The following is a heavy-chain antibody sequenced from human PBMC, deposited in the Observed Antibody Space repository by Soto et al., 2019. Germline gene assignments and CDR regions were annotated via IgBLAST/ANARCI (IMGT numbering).Heavy chain of an antibody. CDR3: ARRAVVTSSDAFDI. CDR2: IKQDGSEK. J-gene: IGHJ3*02. V-gene: IGHV3-7*01. Sequence: PGGSLRLSCAASGFTFSSYWMSWVRQAPGKGLEWVANIKQDGSEKYYVDSVKGRFTISRDNAKNSLYLQMNSLRAEDTAVYYCARRAVVTSSDAFDIWGQGTMVTVSS. D-gene: IGHD2-21*02. CDR1: GFTFSSYW.